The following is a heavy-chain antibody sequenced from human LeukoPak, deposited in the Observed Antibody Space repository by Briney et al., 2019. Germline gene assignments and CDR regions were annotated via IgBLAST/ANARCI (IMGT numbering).Heavy chain of an antibody. CDR1: GGTFSSYA. D-gene: IGHD2-15*01. CDR2: IIPIFGTA. CDR3: ARDSGVAATRKAFDI. J-gene: IGHJ3*02. Sequence: ASVKVSCKASGGTFSSYAISWVRQAPGQGLEWMGGIIPIFGTANYAQKFQGRVTTTTDESTSTAYMELSSLRSEDTAVYYCARDSGVAATRKAFDIWGQGTMVTVSS. V-gene: IGHV1-69*05.